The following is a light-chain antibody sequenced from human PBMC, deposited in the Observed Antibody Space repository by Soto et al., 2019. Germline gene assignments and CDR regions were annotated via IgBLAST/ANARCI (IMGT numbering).Light chain of an antibody. CDR3: HQYADSPET. Sequence: EIVLTQSPGTLSLSPGERATLSCRASQSVRNNYLAWYQQKPGQAPRLLISGASNRATGIPDRFSGSGSGREFAITISRLEPEDAAVFYCHQYADSPETFGQGTKVEIK. CDR1: QSVRNNY. CDR2: GAS. V-gene: IGKV3-20*01. J-gene: IGKJ1*01.